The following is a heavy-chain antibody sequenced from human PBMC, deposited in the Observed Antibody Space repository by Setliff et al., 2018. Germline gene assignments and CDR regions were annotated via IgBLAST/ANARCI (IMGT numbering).Heavy chain of an antibody. V-gene: IGHV4-34*11. CDR2: VYYSGIA. CDR1: GGSFSGYY. D-gene: IGHD5-12*01. Sequence: SETLSLTCAIYGGSFSGYYWSWIRQSPGKGLEWIGYVYYSGIANYSPSLKSRLTISVNTSKNQFSLKLRSVTAADTAVYYCARGGTFRYFDYWGQGTPVTVSS. J-gene: IGHJ4*02. CDR3: ARGGTFRYFDY.